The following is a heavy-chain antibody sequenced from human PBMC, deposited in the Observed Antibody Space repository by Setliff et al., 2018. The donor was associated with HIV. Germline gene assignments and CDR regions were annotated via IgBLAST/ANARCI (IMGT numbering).Heavy chain of an antibody. CDR1: GYSFTSYW. Sequence: RASVKVSCKGSGYSFTSYWIGWVRQMPGKGLEWMGIIYPGDSDTRYSPSFQGQVTISADKSISTAYLQWSSLKASDTAMYYCARTGYSSGWYGEDYWGQGTLVTVSS. D-gene: IGHD6-19*01. V-gene: IGHV5-51*01. J-gene: IGHJ4*02. CDR2: IYPGDSDT. CDR3: ARTGYSSGWYGEDY.